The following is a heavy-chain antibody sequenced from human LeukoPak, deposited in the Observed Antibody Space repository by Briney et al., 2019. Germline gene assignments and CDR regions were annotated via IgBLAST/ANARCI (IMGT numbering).Heavy chain of an antibody. Sequence: ASVKVSCKISEYSLSDLSIHWVREAPGEGPEWMGGFDSENNKMVYSQKFQGRVTMTEDTSADTAYMELTSLRSGDTAVYFCATDRVYRSSGRSWGFFDYWGQGTLVIVSS. D-gene: IGHD6-19*01. CDR3: ATDRVYRSSGRSWGFFDY. CDR1: EYSLSDLS. J-gene: IGHJ4*02. CDR2: FDSENNKM. V-gene: IGHV1-24*01.